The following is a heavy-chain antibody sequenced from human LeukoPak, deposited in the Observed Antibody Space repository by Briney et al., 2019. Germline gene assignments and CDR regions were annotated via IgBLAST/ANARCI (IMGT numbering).Heavy chain of an antibody. J-gene: IGHJ6*03. CDR2: ISAYNGNT. CDR1: GYTFTSYG. V-gene: IGHV1-18*01. D-gene: IGHD1-26*01. Sequence: GASVKVSCKASGYTFTSYGISWVRQAPGQGLEWMGWISAYNGNTNYAQKLQGRVTMTTDTSTSTAYMELRSLRSDDTAVYYCARDSGSYSGDYWYYMDVWGKGTTVTVSS. CDR3: ARDSGSYSGDYWYYMDV.